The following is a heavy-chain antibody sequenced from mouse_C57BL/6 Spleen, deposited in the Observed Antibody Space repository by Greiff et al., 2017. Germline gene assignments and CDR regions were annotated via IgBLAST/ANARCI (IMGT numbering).Heavy chain of an antibody. Sequence: QVQLQQPGAELVKPGASVKLSCKASGYTFTSYWMQRVKQRPGQGLEWIGEIDPSDSYTNYNQKFKGKATLTVDTSSSTAYMQLSSLTSEDSAVYYCAPYYYGSRTWFAYWGQGTLVTVSA. CDR3: APYYYGSRTWFAY. V-gene: IGHV1-50*01. J-gene: IGHJ3*01. D-gene: IGHD1-1*01. CDR2: IDPSDSYT. CDR1: GYTFTSYW.